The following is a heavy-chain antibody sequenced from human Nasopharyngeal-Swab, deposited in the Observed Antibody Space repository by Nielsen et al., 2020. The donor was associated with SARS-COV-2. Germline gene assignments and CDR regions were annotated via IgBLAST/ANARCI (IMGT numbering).Heavy chain of an antibody. J-gene: IGHJ6*02. CDR3: ARESIAAAGPGMDV. Sequence: GASLRLSGSASVCIFSSYWMPCVRQAPGKGLVWVSRIKSDGSSTSYADSVKGRFTISRDNAKNTLFLQMNSLRAEDTAVYYCARESIAAAGPGMDVWGQGTTVTVSS. CDR2: IKSDGSST. V-gene: IGHV3-74*01. CDR1: VCIFSSYW. D-gene: IGHD6-13*01.